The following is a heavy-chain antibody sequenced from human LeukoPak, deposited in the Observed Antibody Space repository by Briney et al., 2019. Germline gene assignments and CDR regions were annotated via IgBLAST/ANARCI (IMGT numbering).Heavy chain of an antibody. J-gene: IGHJ4*02. Sequence: PGGSLRLSCAAAGFTFSSYAMSWVRQAPGKGLERVSAIGGSGDSTYYADSVKGRFTISRDNSKNTLYLQMNSLRAEDTAVYYCAKGSAVADIYFDYWGQGTLVTVSS. CDR3: AKGSAVADIYFDY. D-gene: IGHD6-19*01. V-gene: IGHV3-23*01. CDR2: IGGSGDST. CDR1: GFTFSSYA.